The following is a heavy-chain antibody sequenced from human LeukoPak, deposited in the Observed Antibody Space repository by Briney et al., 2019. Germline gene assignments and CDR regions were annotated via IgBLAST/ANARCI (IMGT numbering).Heavy chain of an antibody. J-gene: IGHJ5*02. CDR1: GGSISRDY. CDR3: ARLNVGNYFPLGWFDP. CDR2: IYTSGST. V-gene: IGHV4-4*09. Sequence: SETLSLTCSVSGGSISRDYWCWIRQPPGKGVEWIGYIYTSGSTNYNPSLKSRVTISVDTSKNQFSLKLSSVTAADTAVYYCARLNVGNYFPLGWFDPWGQGTLVTVSS. D-gene: IGHD4-11*01.